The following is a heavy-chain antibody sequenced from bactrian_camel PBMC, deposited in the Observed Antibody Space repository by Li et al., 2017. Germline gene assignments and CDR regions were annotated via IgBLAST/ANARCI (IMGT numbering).Heavy chain of an antibody. CDR2: MSIGGISK. V-gene: IGHV3S40*01. D-gene: IGHD5*01. CDR3: TKGESSDALGYPQY. J-gene: IGHJ4*01. Sequence: QLVESGGGLAQPGGSLRLSCAASGFTFRIADMSWIRQAPGNQRKGISAMSIGGISKYYADSVKGRFTISQDNAKNTVYLQLNSLKTEDMAMYYCTKGESSDALGYPQYWGQGTQVTVS. CDR1: GFTFRIAD.